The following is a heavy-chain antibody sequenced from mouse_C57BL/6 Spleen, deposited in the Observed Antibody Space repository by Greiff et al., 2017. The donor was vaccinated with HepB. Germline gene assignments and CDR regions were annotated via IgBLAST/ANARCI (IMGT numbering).Heavy chain of an antibody. CDR3: ARKYTPDYYGSSYGYFDV. CDR2: IWTGGGT. J-gene: IGHJ1*03. V-gene: IGHV2-9-1*01. Sequence: QVQLKESGPGLVAPSQSLSITCTVSGFSLTSYAISWVRQPPGKGLEWLGVIWTGGGTNYNSALKSRLSISKDNSKSQVFLKMNSLQTDDTARYYCARKYTPDYYGSSYGYFDVWGTGTTVTVSS. CDR1: GFSLTSYA. D-gene: IGHD1-1*01.